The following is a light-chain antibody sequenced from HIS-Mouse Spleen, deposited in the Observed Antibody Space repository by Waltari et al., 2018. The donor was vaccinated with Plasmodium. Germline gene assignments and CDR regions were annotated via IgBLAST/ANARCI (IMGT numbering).Light chain of an antibody. CDR3: QQSYSTWT. V-gene: IGKV1-39*01. CDR1: QSISNY. CDR2: AAS. Sequence: DLQLTQSPSSLSASVGDRVTITCRASQSISNYLKWYQQKPGKAPKLLIYAASSLQSGVPSRFSGSGSGTDFTLTISSLQPEDFATYYCQQSYSTWTFGQGTKVEIK. J-gene: IGKJ1*01.